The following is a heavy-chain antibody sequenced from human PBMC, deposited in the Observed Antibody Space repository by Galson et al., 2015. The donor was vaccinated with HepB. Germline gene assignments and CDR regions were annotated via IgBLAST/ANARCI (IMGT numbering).Heavy chain of an antibody. Sequence: SLRLSCAASGFTFDDYAMHWVRQAPGKGLEWVSGISWNSGSIGYADSVKGRFTISRDNVKNPLYLQMNSLRAEDTALYYCAKDNGFGPGGFDILGPGTIVTVPS. V-gene: IGHV3-9*01. J-gene: IGHJ3*02. CDR2: ISWNSGSI. D-gene: IGHD3-10*01. CDR3: AKDNGFGPGGFDI. CDR1: GFTFDDYA.